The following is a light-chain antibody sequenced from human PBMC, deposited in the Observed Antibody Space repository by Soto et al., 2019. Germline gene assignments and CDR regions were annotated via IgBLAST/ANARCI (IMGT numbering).Light chain of an antibody. J-gene: IGKJ1*01. CDR3: QQYGSSLRT. V-gene: IGKV3-20*01. CDR2: GAS. Sequence: EIVLTQSPGSLSLSPGERATLSCRASQSVSSNYLAWYQQKPGRAPRLLIYGASSRATGIPDRFSGSGSGTDFTLTISRLEPEDFAVYYCQQYGSSLRTFGQGTKWIS. CDR1: QSVSSNY.